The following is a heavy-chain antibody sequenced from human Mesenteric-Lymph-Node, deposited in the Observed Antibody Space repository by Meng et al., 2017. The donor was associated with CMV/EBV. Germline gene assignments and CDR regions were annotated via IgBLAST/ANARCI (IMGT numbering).Heavy chain of an antibody. V-gene: IGHV3-48*04. CDR3: AKLGPVAGALDY. CDR1: GFTFNIYS. CDR2: IDSIGNTM. Sequence: GESLKISCAASGFTFNIYSIMWVRQAPGKGLEWISYIDSIGNTMFYADSVKGRFTLSRDNAESSLYLQMNSLRADDTAVYYCAKLGPVAGALDYWGQGTLVTVSS. J-gene: IGHJ4*02. D-gene: IGHD6-19*01.